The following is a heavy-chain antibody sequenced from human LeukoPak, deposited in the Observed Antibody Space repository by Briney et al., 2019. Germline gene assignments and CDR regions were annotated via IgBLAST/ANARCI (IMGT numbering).Heavy chain of an antibody. Sequence: GGSLRLSCAASGFTFSSYAMSWVRQAPGKGLEWVSAISGSGGSTYYADSVKGRFNISRDNSKNTLYLQMNSLRAEDTAVYFCAKDRIPYSHRPPPDAFDIWGQGTMVTVSS. CDR3: AKDRIPYSHRPPPDAFDI. CDR1: GFTFSSYA. J-gene: IGHJ3*02. D-gene: IGHD2-15*01. V-gene: IGHV3-23*01. CDR2: ISGSGGST.